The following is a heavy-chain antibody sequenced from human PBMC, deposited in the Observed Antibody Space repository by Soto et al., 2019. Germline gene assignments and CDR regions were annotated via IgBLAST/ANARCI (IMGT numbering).Heavy chain of an antibody. Sequence: QVQLVESGGGVVQPGRSLRLSCAASGFTFSSYGMHWVRQARGKGLEWVAVIWYDGTNKYYADSVKGRFTISRDNSKNTLYLQMNSLRAEDTAVYYCARTHDIAPYYFDYWGQGSLVTVSS. V-gene: IGHV3-33*01. CDR1: GFTFSSYG. CDR3: ARTHDIAPYYFDY. CDR2: IWYDGTNK. D-gene: IGHD3-9*01. J-gene: IGHJ4*02.